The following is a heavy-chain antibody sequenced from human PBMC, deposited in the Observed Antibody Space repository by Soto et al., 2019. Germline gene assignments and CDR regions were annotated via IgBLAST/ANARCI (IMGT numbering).Heavy chain of an antibody. CDR3: AKGRYCSSTSCSRIDY. Sequence: GGSLRLSCAASGFTFSSYAMSWVRQAPGKGLEWVSAISGSGGSTYYADSVKGRFTISRDNSKNTLYLQMNSLRAEDTAVYYCAKGRYCSSTSCSRIDYWGQGTLVTVSS. CDR2: ISGSGGST. CDR1: GFTFSSYA. D-gene: IGHD2-2*01. V-gene: IGHV3-23*01. J-gene: IGHJ4*02.